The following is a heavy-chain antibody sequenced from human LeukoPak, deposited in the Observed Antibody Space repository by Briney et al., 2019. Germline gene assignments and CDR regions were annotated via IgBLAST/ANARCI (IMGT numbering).Heavy chain of an antibody. CDR3: ARWVRGVPWYFDL. V-gene: IGHV5-51*01. D-gene: IGHD3-10*01. CDR2: TYPGDSDT. J-gene: IGHJ2*01. Sequence: GESLKISCKGSGYSFTSYWIGWVRQMPGKGLGWMGITYPGDSDTRYSPSFQGQVTISADKSISTAYLQWSSLKASDTAMYYCARWVRGVPWYFDLWGRGTLVTVSS. CDR1: GYSFTSYW.